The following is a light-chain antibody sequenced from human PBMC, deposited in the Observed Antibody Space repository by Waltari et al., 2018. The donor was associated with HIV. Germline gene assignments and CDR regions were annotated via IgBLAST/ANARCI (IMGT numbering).Light chain of an antibody. CDR2: RDN. CDR1: IVANQS. V-gene: IGLV3-25*03. J-gene: IGLJ3*02. Sequence: SSDLTQSPSVSVSPGQTARITCSGTIVANQSGGWYQQKAGQAPLPVIYRDNERPPGIPGRFSGSRSGTIMTLTISGVQSEDEADYYCQSVDTSDAWVFGRGTKLTVL. CDR3: QSVDTSDAWV.